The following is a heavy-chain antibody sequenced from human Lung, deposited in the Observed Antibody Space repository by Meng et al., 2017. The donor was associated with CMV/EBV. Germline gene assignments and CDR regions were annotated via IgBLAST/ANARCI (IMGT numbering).Heavy chain of an antibody. CDR2: ININTGNP. Sequence: VQLWQSGSALKKSGKSVEVSCQAAGYTCTSSSMNGVRHATGQGIEWMGWININTGNPTYAQGFTGRFVFSLDTSVSTVYLQIDSLKADDTAVYYCARGNGWRFDYWGQGTLVTVSS. CDR1: GYTCTSSS. D-gene: IGHD6-19*01. V-gene: IGHV7-4-1*01. CDR3: ARGNGWRFDY. J-gene: IGHJ4*02.